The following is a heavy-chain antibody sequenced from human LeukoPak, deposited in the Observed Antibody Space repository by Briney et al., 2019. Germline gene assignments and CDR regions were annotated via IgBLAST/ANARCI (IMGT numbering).Heavy chain of an antibody. CDR2: IKHDQSER. CDR1: GFTFSNYW. D-gene: IGHD3-3*01. V-gene: IGHV3-7*01. CDR3: AGEKAYNDFLSDLDY. J-gene: IGHJ4*02. Sequence: GGSLRLSCTASGFTFSNYWMTWVRQAPGKGLEWLANIKHDQSERYYVDSVKGRFTISRDNARNSLYLQMDSLRAEDTGIYYCAGEKAYNDFLSDLDYWGQGTLVTVSS.